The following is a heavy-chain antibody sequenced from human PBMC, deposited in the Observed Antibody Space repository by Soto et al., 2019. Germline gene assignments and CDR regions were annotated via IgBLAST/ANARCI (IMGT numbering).Heavy chain of an antibody. CDR3: ARDWGYYYGSRSYPPDQRIDF. CDR1: GYTFTSYG. Sequence: ASVKVSCKASGYTFTSYGISWVRQAPGQGLEWMGWISAYNGNTNYAQKLQGRVTMTTDTSTSTAYMELRSLRSDDTAVYYCARDWGYYYGSRSYPPDQRIDFWGQGTMVTVSS. J-gene: IGHJ4*02. D-gene: IGHD3-10*01. V-gene: IGHV1-18*01. CDR2: ISAYNGNT.